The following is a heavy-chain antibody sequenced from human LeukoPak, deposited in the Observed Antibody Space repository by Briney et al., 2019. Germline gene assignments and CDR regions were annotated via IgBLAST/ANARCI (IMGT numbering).Heavy chain of an antibody. CDR1: GYTFTSYG. Sequence: ASVKVSCKASGYTFTSYGITWVRQAPGQGLECMGWISAYNGDTNYAQKLQGRVTMTTDTSTSTAYMELRSLRSDDTAVYYCARATMIVVVSDGMDVWGQGTTVTVSS. V-gene: IGHV1-18*01. D-gene: IGHD3-22*01. CDR2: ISAYNGDT. CDR3: ARATMIVVVSDGMDV. J-gene: IGHJ6*02.